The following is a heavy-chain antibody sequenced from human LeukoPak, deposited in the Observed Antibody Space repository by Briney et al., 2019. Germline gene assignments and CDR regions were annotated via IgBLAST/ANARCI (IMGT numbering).Heavy chain of an antibody. CDR3: ARPRYQLLEADAFDI. Sequence: ASVKVSCKASGYTFTSYGISWVRQAPGQGLEWMGIINPSGGSTSYAQKFQGRVTMTRDMSTSTVYMELSSLRSEDTAVYYCARPRYQLLEADAFDIWGQGTMVTVSS. V-gene: IGHV1-46*01. J-gene: IGHJ3*02. CDR2: INPSGGST. CDR1: GYTFTSYG. D-gene: IGHD2-2*01.